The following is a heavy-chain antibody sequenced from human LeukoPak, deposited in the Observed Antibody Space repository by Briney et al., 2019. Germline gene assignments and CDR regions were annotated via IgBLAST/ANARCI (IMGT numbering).Heavy chain of an antibody. Sequence: GGSLRLSCAASGFTFSSYSMNWVRQAPGRGLEWVSYISHSSSTIYYADSVKGRFTISRDNAKKSLYLQMNSLRAEDSAVYYCARGRPDMVTTMYYFDYWGQGTLVTVSS. CDR2: ISHSSSTI. CDR1: GFTFSSYS. D-gene: IGHD5-12*01. V-gene: IGHV3-48*01. J-gene: IGHJ4*02. CDR3: ARGRPDMVTTMYYFDY.